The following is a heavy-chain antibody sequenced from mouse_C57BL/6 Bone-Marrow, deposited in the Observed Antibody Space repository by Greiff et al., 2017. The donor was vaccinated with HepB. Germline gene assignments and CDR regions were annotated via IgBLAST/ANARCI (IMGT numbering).Heavy chain of an antibody. J-gene: IGHJ2*01. Sequence: VQLQQSGAELVRPGASVKLSCTASGFNIKDDYMHWVKQRPEQGLEWIGWIDPENGDTEYASKFQGKATITADTSSNTAYLQLSSLTSEDTAVYYCTTEITTVERSYYFDYWGQGTTLTVSS. CDR2: IDPENGDT. V-gene: IGHV14-4*01. CDR3: TTEITTVERSYYFDY. CDR1: GFNIKDDY. D-gene: IGHD1-1*01.